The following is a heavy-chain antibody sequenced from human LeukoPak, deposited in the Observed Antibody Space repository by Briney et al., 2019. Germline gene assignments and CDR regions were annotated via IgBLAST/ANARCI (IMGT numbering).Heavy chain of an antibody. CDR1: GYSISSGYY. Sequence: SETLSLTCTVSGYSISSGYYWGWIRQPPGKGLEWIGSIYHSGSTYYNPSLKSRVIISVDTTKNQFSLNMRSVTAADTAVYYCARTYYGDNSFDPWGQGTLVTVSS. CDR2: IYHSGST. V-gene: IGHV4-38-2*02. CDR3: ARTYYGDNSFDP. J-gene: IGHJ5*02. D-gene: IGHD3-10*01.